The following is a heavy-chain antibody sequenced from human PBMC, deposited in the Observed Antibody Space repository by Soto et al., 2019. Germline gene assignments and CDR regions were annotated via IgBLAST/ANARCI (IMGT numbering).Heavy chain of an antibody. Sequence: PSETLSLTCTVSCGSISSNYWGWIRQPPGKGLEWIGYIYYSGSTNYSPSLKSRVTISVDTSKKQFSLKLSSVTAADAAVYYCARGRAANGDYLFDYWGQGALVTVSS. V-gene: IGHV4-59*12. CDR1: CGSISSNY. CDR2: IYYSGST. J-gene: IGHJ4*02. CDR3: ARGRAANGDYLFDY. D-gene: IGHD4-17*01.